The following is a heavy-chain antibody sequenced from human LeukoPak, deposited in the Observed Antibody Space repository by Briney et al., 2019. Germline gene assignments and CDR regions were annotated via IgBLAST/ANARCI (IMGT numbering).Heavy chain of an antibody. Sequence: GGSLRLSCAASGFTFSSYWMSWVRQAPGKGLEWVANIKQDGSEKYYVDSVKGRFTISRDNAKNSLYLQMNSLRAEDTAVYYCARARLSGYYSLDYWGQGTLVTVSS. J-gene: IGHJ4*02. CDR2: IKQDGSEK. D-gene: IGHD3-22*01. CDR1: GFTFSSYW. V-gene: IGHV3-7*01. CDR3: ARARLSGYYSLDY.